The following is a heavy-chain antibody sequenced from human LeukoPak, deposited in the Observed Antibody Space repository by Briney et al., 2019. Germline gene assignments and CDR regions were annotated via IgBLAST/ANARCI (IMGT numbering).Heavy chain of an antibody. D-gene: IGHD2-2*01. CDR1: GYTFTSYG. CDR3: ARDLIPRVPAALWFGEDY. CDR2: ISAYNGNT. V-gene: IGHV1-18*01. J-gene: IGHJ4*02. Sequence: ASVKVSCKASGYTFTSYGISWVRQAPGQGLEWMGWISAYNGNTNYAQKLQGRVTLTTDTSTSTAYMELRSLRSDDTAVYYCARDLIPRVPAALWFGEDYWGQGTLVTVSS.